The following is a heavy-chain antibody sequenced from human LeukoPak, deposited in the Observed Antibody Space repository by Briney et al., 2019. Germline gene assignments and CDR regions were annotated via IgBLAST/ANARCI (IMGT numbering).Heavy chain of an antibody. CDR3: ARRPNYYDSSGYVGAFDI. V-gene: IGHV1-69*13. J-gene: IGHJ3*02. D-gene: IGHD3-22*01. CDR2: IIPIFGTA. CDR1: GGTFSSYA. Sequence: SVKVSCKASGGTFSSYAISRVRQAPGQGLEWMGGIIPIFGTANYAQKFKGRVTITADESTSTAYMELSSLRSEDTAVYYCARRPNYYDSSGYVGAFDIWGQGTMVTVSS.